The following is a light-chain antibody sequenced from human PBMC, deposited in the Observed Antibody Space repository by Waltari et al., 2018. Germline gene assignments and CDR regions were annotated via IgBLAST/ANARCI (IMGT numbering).Light chain of an antibody. V-gene: IGLV3-19*01. CDR2: GPG. CDR1: SLRRYY. Sequence: SSDLTQDPSVSVALGQTGRITCQGDSLRRYYARWYQQRPGKAPILVLYGPGNRPSGIPERFAGSTSGNTASLTITGAQAEDEADYYCHSRETFSTRLFGGGTRLTV. J-gene: IGLJ2*01. CDR3: HSRETFSTRL.